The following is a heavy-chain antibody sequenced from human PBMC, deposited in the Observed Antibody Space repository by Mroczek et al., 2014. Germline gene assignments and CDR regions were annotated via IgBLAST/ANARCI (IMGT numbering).Heavy chain of an antibody. J-gene: IGHJ5*02. CDR3: ARARVRRFDP. CDR2: INHSGST. V-gene: IGHV4-34*01. CDR1: GGSFTGYD. Sequence: QVQLQQWGAGLLKPSETLSLTCAVYGGSFTGYDWSWIRQPPGKGLEWIGEINHSGSTNYNPSLKSRVTISIDTSKNQFALKLGSVTATDTGVYYCARARVRRFDPWGQGTLVTVSS. D-gene: IGHD2-8*01.